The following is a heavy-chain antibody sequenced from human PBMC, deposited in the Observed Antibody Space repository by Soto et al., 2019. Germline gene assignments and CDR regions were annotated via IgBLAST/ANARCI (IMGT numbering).Heavy chain of an antibody. V-gene: IGHV4-31*03. CDR1: GASISSGGYY. D-gene: IGHD3-3*01. CDR2: IYYSGST. Sequence: SETLSLTCTVSGASISSGGYYWSWIRQHPGKGLEWIGYIYYSGSTYYNPSLKSRVTISVDTSKNQFSLKLSSVTAADTAVYYCARSPYNWSGYYHLDYWGQGTLVTVSS. CDR3: ARSPYNWSGYYHLDY. J-gene: IGHJ4*02.